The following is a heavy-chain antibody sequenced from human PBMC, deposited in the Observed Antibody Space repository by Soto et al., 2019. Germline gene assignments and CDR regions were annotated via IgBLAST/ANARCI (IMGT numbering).Heavy chain of an antibody. D-gene: IGHD2-2*01. J-gene: IGHJ4*02. CDR3: AKLGSSSWSPHYYFDY. Sequence: PGGSLRLSCAASGFTFNNYAMGWVRQASGKGLEWVSAITGSGGDTYSADSVKGRFTISRDNSKNTLYLQMNNLRAEDTAIYYCAKLGSSSWSPHYYFDYWGQGNLVTVSS. V-gene: IGHV3-23*01. CDR2: ITGSGGDT. CDR1: GFTFNNYA.